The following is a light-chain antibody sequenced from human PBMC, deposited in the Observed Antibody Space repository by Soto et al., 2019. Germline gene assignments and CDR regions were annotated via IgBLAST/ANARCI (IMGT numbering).Light chain of an antibody. Sequence: DIQMTQFPSSLSASVGDRVTITCRASQTISTCLNWYQPKAGTAPKLLIYGASDLESGIPSRFGGSGSGTYFTLAISSLHPDDFAICYCQQCLATPRTFGQGTRVEI. V-gene: IGKV1-39*01. CDR2: GAS. CDR3: QQCLATPRT. CDR1: QTISTC. J-gene: IGKJ1*01.